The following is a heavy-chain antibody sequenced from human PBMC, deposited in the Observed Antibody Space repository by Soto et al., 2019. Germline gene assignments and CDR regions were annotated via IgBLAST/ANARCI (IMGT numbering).Heavy chain of an antibody. Sequence: QVQLQESGPGLVKPSQTLSLTCTVSGGSISSGDYYWSWIRQPPGKGLEWIGYIYYSGSTYYNPSLTSRVTLSVDTSKNQFSLKLSSVTAADTAVYYCARDTPDYDILTGYYGWFDPWGQGTLVTVSS. CDR3: ARDTPDYDILTGYYGWFDP. D-gene: IGHD3-9*01. V-gene: IGHV4-30-4*01. J-gene: IGHJ5*02. CDR2: IYYSGST. CDR1: GGSISSGDYY.